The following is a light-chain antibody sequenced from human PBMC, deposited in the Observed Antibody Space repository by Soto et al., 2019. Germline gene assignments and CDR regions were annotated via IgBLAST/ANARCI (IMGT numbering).Light chain of an antibody. CDR1: QSITTY. V-gene: IGKV1-39*01. J-gene: IGKJ2*01. Sequence: DIQMTQSPSSLSASVGDRVTLTCRASQSITTYLNWYQHKPGKAPNLLLYAASTLQSGVPSRFSGSGSGTEFTLTIVSLLPEDFATYYCQQTFGTPYTFGQGTKLEIK. CDR2: AAS. CDR3: QQTFGTPYT.